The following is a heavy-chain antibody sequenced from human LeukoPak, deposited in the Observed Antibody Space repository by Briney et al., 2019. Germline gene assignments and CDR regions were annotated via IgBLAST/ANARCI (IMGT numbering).Heavy chain of an antibody. CDR1: GFTFSDYY. J-gene: IGHJ5*02. V-gene: IGHV3-11*04. CDR2: ITNSVRTT. CDR3: ARGADGVSSNSRGWFDP. D-gene: IGHD2-15*01. Sequence: PVGSLRLSCEASGFTFSDYYMSWIRQAPGKGLEWVSYITNSVRTTYYADSVKGRFTISRDNAKNSLYLQMNSLRVEDTAVYSCARGADGVSSNSRGWFDPWGQGTLATVSS.